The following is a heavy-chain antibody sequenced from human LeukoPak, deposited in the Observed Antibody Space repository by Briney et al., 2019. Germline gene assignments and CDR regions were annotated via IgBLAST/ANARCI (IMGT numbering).Heavy chain of an antibody. Sequence: ASVKVSCKASGYTFTSYDVSWVRQAPGHGLEWMGWISAYNGNTNYAQKLQGRVTMTTDTSTSTAYMELRSLRSDDTAVYYCVVVRGFYGMDVWGQGTTVTVSS. CDR3: VVVRGFYGMDV. V-gene: IGHV1-18*01. CDR2: ISAYNGNT. CDR1: GYTFTSYD. D-gene: IGHD2-15*01. J-gene: IGHJ6*02.